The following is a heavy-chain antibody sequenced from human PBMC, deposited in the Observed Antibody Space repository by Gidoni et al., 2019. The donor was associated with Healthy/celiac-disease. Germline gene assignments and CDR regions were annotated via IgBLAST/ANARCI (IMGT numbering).Heavy chain of an antibody. D-gene: IGHD3-3*01. CDR1: VCTFSSYW. CDR2: KKQDGSEK. J-gene: IGHJ4*02. V-gene: IGHV3-7*03. CDR3: ARGNDDFWSGYIDY. Sequence: EVQLVESGGGLVQPGGSLRRSCAASVCTFSSYWMSWVRQATGKGLEWVANKKQDGSEKYYVDSVKGRFTISRDNAKNSLYLQMNSLRADDTAVYYCARGNDDFWSGYIDYWGQGTLVTVSS.